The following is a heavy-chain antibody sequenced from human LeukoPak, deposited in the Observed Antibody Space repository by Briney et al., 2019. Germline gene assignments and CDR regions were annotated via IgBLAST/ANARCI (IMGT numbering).Heavy chain of an antibody. D-gene: IGHD3-22*01. Sequence: GGSLRLSCAASGFTFSNYAMNWVRQAPGKGLEWVSYISSSGSTIYYADSVKGRFTISRDNAKNSLYLQMNSLRAEDTAVYYCASSTTMIVVVMGAFDIWGQGTMVTVSS. CDR3: ASSTTMIVVVMGAFDI. CDR2: ISSSGSTI. J-gene: IGHJ3*02. CDR1: GFTFSNYA. V-gene: IGHV3-48*04.